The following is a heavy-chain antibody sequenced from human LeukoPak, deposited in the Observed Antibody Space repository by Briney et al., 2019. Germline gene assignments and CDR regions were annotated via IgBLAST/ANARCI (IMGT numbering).Heavy chain of an antibody. CDR1: GGSMSSYY. D-gene: IGHD6-19*01. Sequence: SETLSLTCTVSGGSMSSYYWSWIGQPPGKGLEWIGYIYYSGSTNYNPSLKSRVTVSVDTSKNQFSLKLSSVTAADTAVYYCARIPGIAVAGTVTAYYYYGMDVWGQGTTVTVSS. J-gene: IGHJ6*02. V-gene: IGHV4-59*01. CDR3: ARIPGIAVAGTVTAYYYYGMDV. CDR2: IYYSGST.